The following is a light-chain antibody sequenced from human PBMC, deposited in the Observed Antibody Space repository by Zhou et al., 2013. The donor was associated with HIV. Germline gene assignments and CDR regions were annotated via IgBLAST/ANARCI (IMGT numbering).Light chain of an antibody. Sequence: DIQMTQSPSSLSASVGDRVTITCQASQDISNYLNWYQQKPGKAPKLLIYDASNLETGVPSRFSGSGSGTDFSFTISSLQPEDIASYYCQQFNFYPWTFGQGTKVEV. CDR3: QQFNFYPWT. J-gene: IGKJ1*01. CDR2: DAS. V-gene: IGKV1-33*01. CDR1: QDISNY.